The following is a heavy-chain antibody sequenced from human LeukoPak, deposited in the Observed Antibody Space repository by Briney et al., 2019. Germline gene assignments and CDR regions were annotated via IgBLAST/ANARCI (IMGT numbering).Heavy chain of an antibody. V-gene: IGHV2-5*02. CDR3: AHTRSGWNPNLFDY. J-gene: IGHJ4*02. Sequence: SGPTLVNPTQTLTLTCTFSGFSLSTSGVGVGWIRQPPGKALEWLALIYWDDDERYSPSLKSRLTITKDTSKNQVVLTMTNMDPVDTATYYCAHTRSGWNPNLFDYWGQGTLVTVSS. D-gene: IGHD6-19*01. CDR2: IYWDDDE. CDR1: GFSLSTSGVG.